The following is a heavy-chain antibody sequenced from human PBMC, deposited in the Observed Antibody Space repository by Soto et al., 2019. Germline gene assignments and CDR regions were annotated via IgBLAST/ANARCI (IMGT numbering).Heavy chain of an antibody. J-gene: IGHJ4*02. CDR1: GFTFSSYG. V-gene: IGHV3-33*01. Sequence: GGSLRLSCAASGFTFSSYGMHWVRQAPGKGLERVAVIWYDGSNKYYADSVKGRFTISRDNSKNTLYLQMNSLRAEDTAVYYCARTVAAAGTSYFDYWGQGTLVTVSS. CDR2: IWYDGSNK. D-gene: IGHD6-13*01. CDR3: ARTVAAAGTSYFDY.